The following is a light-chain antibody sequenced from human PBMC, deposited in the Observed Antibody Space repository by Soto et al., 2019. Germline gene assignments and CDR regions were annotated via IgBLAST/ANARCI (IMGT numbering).Light chain of an antibody. J-gene: IGKJ1*01. CDR3: QKYHSAPWT. CDR1: QGISSY. CDR2: AAS. V-gene: IGKV1-27*01. Sequence: DKQMTQYPSSLSASVGDRVTITCRASQGISSYLAWYQQKPGKVPTLLIYAASTLQSGVPSRFSGSGSGTDFTLTINSLQPEDVATYYFQKYHSAPWTFGQGTKVDIK.